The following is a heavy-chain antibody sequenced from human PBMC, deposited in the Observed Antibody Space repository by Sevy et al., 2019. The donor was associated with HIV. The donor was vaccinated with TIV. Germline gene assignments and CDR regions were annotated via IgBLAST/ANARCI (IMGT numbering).Heavy chain of an antibody. CDR1: GGSFSGYY. CDR3: ARGEAVAAVGGWFDP. D-gene: IGHD2-15*01. CDR2: INHSGST. J-gene: IGHJ5*02. Sequence: SETLSLTCAVFGGSFSGYYWSWIRQPPGKGLEWIGEINHSGSTNYNPSLKSRVTISVDTSKNQFSLKLSSVTAADTAVYYCARGEAVAAVGGWFDPWGQGTLVTVSS. V-gene: IGHV4-34*01.